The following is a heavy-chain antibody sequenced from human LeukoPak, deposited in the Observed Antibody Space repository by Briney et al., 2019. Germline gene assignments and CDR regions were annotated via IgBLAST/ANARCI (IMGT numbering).Heavy chain of an antibody. CDR3: VRESYVTMIIGDC. CDR1: GFTFSSYE. V-gene: IGHV3-48*03. J-gene: IGHJ4*02. D-gene: IGHD3-22*01. CDR2: ISNIGNTK. Sequence: GGSLRLSCAASGFTFSSYEMNGVRQPPGKGLEGVSFISNIGNTKYYADSGKGRFTISRDNAKNSLYLQMNSLRDEDTAVYYCVRESYVTMIIGDCWGQGTLVTVSS.